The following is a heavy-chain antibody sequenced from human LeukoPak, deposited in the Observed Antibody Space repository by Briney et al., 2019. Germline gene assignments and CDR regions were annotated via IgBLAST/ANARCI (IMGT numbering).Heavy chain of an antibody. CDR1: GYTFTSYD. CDR2: MNPNSGNT. CDR3: ARRGRYCSSTSCYTGYYYYYMDV. V-gene: IGHV1-8*03. J-gene: IGHJ6*03. D-gene: IGHD2-2*02. Sequence: ASVKVSCKASGYTFTSYDINWVRQATGQGLEWMGWMNPNSGNTGYAQKFQGRVTITRNTSISTAYMELSSLRSEDTAVYYCARRGRYCSSTSCYTGYYYYYMDVWGKGTTATVSS.